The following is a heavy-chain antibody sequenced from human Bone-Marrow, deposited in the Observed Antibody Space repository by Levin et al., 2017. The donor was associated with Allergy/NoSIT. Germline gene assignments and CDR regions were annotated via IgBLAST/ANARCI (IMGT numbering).Heavy chain of an antibody. CDR3: ANRRTSYWYFDL. Sequence: PGGSLRLSCAASGFTFSSDAMTWVRQAPEKGLDWVAAVSYSGGTTYYADSVKGRFTISRDNSQNTLYLEMNSLRAEDTAVYYCANRRTSYWYFDLWGRGTLVTVS. CDR1: GFTFSSDA. CDR2: VSYSGGTT. J-gene: IGHJ2*01. D-gene: IGHD1-14*01. V-gene: IGHV3-23*01.